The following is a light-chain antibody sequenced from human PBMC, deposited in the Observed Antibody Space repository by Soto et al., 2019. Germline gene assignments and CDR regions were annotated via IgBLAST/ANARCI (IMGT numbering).Light chain of an antibody. V-gene: IGKV3-11*01. CDR2: DAS. CDR1: QSVSDY. CDR3: QQRVNWPPT. Sequence: EVVLTQSPASLSLSPGDRVTLSCRADQSVSDYLAWCQQKPGQPPWLLFFDASSRATCVPHRFSAGGSGTDFTLIISSLQPEDFAVYYCQQRVNWPPTFGGGTKVDSK. J-gene: IGKJ4*01.